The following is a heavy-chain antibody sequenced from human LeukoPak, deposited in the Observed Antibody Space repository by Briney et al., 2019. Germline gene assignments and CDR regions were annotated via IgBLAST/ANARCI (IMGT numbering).Heavy chain of an antibody. Sequence: SETLSLTCTVSGGSISSYYWSWIRQPPGKGLEWIGYIYYSGSTNYNPSLKSRVTISVDTSKNQFSLKLRSVTAADTAVYYCARGRDSRGYQYKGFDCWGQGTLVTVSS. CDR3: ARGRDSRGYQYKGFDC. CDR1: GGSISSYY. D-gene: IGHD3-22*01. J-gene: IGHJ4*02. V-gene: IGHV4-59*01. CDR2: IYYSGST.